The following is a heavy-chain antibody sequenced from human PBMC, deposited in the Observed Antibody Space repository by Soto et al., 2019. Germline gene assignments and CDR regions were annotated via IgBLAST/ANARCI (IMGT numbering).Heavy chain of an antibody. CDR2: LYYSGRI. J-gene: IGHJ4*02. Sequence: SETLSLTCTVSGGSVSSGNYYWSWIRQPPGKGLQWIGYLYYSGRINYNPSLRSRVTISADTSKNQFSLKMSSVTAADTVVYYCARDPGYDSSGYFVDYWGQGALVTVSS. V-gene: IGHV4-61*01. D-gene: IGHD3-22*01. CDR1: GGSVSSGNYY. CDR3: ARDPGYDSSGYFVDY.